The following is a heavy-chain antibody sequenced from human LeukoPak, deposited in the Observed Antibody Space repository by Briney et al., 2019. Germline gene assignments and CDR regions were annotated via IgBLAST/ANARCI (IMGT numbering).Heavy chain of an antibody. CDR1: GGTFSSYA. J-gene: IGHJ4*02. D-gene: IGHD3-3*01. Sequence: GASVKVSCKASGGTFSSYAISWVRQAPGQGLEWMGGIIPILGTANYAQKFQGRVTITADESTSTAYMELSSLRSEDTAVYYCAGGPDFWSGYQYYFDYWGQGTLVTVS. CDR3: AGGPDFWSGYQYYFDY. CDR2: IIPILGTA. V-gene: IGHV1-69*13.